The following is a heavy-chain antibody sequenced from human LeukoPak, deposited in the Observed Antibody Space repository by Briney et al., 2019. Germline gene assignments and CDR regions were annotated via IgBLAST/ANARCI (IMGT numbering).Heavy chain of an antibody. CDR1: GGTFSSYA. CDR2: IIPIFGTA. Sequence: SVKVSCKASGGTFSSYAISWVRQAPGQGLEWMGRIIPIFGTANYAQKFQGRVTITTDESTSTAYMELSSLRSEDTAVYYCASAMDYGDYPYFDLWGRGTLVTVSS. J-gene: IGHJ2*01. CDR3: ASAMDYGDYPYFDL. D-gene: IGHD4-17*01. V-gene: IGHV1-69*05.